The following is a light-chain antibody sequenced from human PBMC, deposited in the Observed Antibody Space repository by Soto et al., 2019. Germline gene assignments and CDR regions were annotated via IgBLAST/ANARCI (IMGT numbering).Light chain of an antibody. Sequence: SYELTQPPSVSVAPGKTASVTCGGNNIGGKSVHWYQQKPGQAPVLVIYYDSDRPSGIPERFSGSNSGNTATLTISRVEAGDEADYYCQVWDSSSDRVFGGGTKLTVL. CDR3: QVWDSSSDRV. V-gene: IGLV3-21*04. CDR2: YDS. J-gene: IGLJ3*02. CDR1: NIGGKS.